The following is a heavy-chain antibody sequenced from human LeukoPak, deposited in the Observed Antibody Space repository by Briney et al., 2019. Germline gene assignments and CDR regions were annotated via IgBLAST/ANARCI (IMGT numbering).Heavy chain of an antibody. D-gene: IGHD3-9*01. Sequence: GGSLRLSCAASGFTVSRNYMSWVRQAPGKGLEWVSVIYSGVRTYYADSVKGRFTISRDNSKNTLYLQMNSLRAEDTAVYYCARECYDILTGQSEFFQHWGQGTLVTVSS. CDR2: IYSGVRT. J-gene: IGHJ1*01. V-gene: IGHV3-53*01. CDR1: GFTVSRNY. CDR3: ARECYDILTGQSEFFQH.